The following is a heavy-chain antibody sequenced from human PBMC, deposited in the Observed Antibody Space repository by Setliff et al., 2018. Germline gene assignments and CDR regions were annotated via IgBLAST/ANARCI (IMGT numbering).Heavy chain of an antibody. CDR1: GYTFTGYY. CDR3: ARDGGGDSDAFNI. CDR2: INPSSGAT. D-gene: IGHD3-16*01. V-gene: IGHV1-2*06. J-gene: IGHJ3*02. Sequence: ASVKVSCKASGYTFTGYYMYWVRQAPGQGLEWMGRINPSSGATIYAQKFQGRVTMTSDTSISTAYMELGRLRSDDTAVYFCARDGGGDSDAFNIWGQGTMVTVSS.